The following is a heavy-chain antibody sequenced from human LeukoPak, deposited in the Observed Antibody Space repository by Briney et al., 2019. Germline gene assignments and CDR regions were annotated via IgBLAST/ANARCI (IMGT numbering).Heavy chain of an antibody. V-gene: IGHV4-39*01. CDR2: IYYSGST. CDR3: ARTNRYYYYMDV. D-gene: IGHD1-14*01. Sequence: KSSETLSLTCTVSGGSIRSSYYWGWIRQPPGKGLEWIGSIYYSGSTYYIPSLKSRVTISVDTSKNQFSLKLSSVTAADTAVYYCARTNRYYYYMDVWGKGTTVTVSS. J-gene: IGHJ6*03. CDR1: GGSIRSSYY.